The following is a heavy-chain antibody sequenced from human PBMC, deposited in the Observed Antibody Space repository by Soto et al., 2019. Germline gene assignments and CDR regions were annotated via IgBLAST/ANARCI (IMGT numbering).Heavy chain of an antibody. J-gene: IGHJ5*02. Sequence: SVKVSCKASGGTFSSYAISWVRQAPGQGLEWMGGIIPIFGTANYAQKFQGRVTITADESTSTAYMELSSLRSEDTAVYYCARGVSSGYYRFDPWGQGXLVTVYS. V-gene: IGHV1-69*13. CDR2: IIPIFGTA. D-gene: IGHD3-22*01. CDR1: GGTFSSYA. CDR3: ARGVSSGYYRFDP.